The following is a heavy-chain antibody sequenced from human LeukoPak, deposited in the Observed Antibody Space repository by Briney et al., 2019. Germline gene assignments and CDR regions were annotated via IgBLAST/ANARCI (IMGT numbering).Heavy chain of an antibody. D-gene: IGHD1-26*01. CDR3: ARAQNYGGSYSFDY. J-gene: IGHJ4*02. CDR1: GGSISSSSYY. Sequence: SETLSLTCTVSGGSISSSSYYWGWIRQPPGKGLEWIGSIYYSGSTYYNPSLKSRVTISVDTPKNQFSLKLSSVTAADTAVYYCARAQNYGGSYSFDYWGQGTLVTVSS. V-gene: IGHV4-39*07. CDR2: IYYSGST.